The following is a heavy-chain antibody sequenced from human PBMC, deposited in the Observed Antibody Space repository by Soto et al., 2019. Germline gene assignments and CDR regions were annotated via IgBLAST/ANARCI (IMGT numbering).Heavy chain of an antibody. D-gene: IGHD1-26*01. CDR3: AKTGGSYYRWYFDL. CDR2: ISGSGGST. V-gene: IGHV3-23*01. Sequence: EVQLLESGGGLVQPGGSLRLSCAASGFTFSSYAMSWVRQAPGKGLEWVSAISGSGGSTYYADSVKGRFTISRDNSKNTLYLQMNSRRAEDTVVYYCAKTGGSYYRWYFDLWGRGTLVTVSS. CDR1: GFTFSSYA. J-gene: IGHJ2*01.